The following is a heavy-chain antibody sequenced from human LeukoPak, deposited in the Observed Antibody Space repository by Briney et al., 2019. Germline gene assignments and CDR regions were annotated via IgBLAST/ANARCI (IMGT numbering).Heavy chain of an antibody. J-gene: IGHJ4*02. CDR3: ARTYYYDSSGYPQFDY. V-gene: IGHV5-51*01. CDR2: IYPGDSDT. D-gene: IGHD3-22*01. CDR1: GYSFTSYW. Sequence: GESLKISCKGSGYSFTSYWIGWVRQMPGKGLEWMGIIYPGDSDTRYSPSFQGQVTISADKSISTAYLQWSSLKASDTAMYYCARTYYYDSSGYPQFDYWGQGTLVTVSS.